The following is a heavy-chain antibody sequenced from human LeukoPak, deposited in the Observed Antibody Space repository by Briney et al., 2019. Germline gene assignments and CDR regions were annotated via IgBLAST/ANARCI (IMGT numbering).Heavy chain of an antibody. CDR2: ISYDGSNK. J-gene: IGHJ4*02. Sequence: GRSLRLSCAASGFTFSSYGMHWVRQAPGKGLEWVAVISYDGSNKYYADSVKGRFTTSRDNSKNTLYLQMNSLRAEDTAVYYCAKAHVRDGYNYGYWGQGTLVTVSS. CDR3: AKAHVRDGYNYGY. V-gene: IGHV3-30*18. D-gene: IGHD5-24*01. CDR1: GFTFSSYG.